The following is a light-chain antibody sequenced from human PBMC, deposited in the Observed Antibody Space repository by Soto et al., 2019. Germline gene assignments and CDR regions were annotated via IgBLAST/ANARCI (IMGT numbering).Light chain of an antibody. CDR1: SSNIGNNA. CDR2: RNS. Sequence: QAVVTQPPSASGSPGQRVIISCSGSSSNIGNNAVNWYQHLPGTSPKLLIYRNSQRHSGVPDRFSGSKSGTSASLAISGLQSEDETDYYCATWDDSLDGWVFGGGTKVTVL. CDR3: ATWDDSLDGWV. J-gene: IGLJ3*02. V-gene: IGLV1-44*01.